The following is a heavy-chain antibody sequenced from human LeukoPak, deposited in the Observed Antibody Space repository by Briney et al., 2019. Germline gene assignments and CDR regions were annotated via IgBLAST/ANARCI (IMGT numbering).Heavy chain of an antibody. Sequence: SGPTLVNPTQTLTLTCTFSGFSLSTSGVGVGWIRQPPGKTLEWLALIYWDGDKRYSPSPKSRLTTTKDTSKNQVVLTMTNMDPVDTATYYCAHRRADSSITYFDYWGQGTLVTVSS. V-gene: IGHV2-5*02. D-gene: IGHD6-13*01. CDR3: AHRRADSSITYFDY. J-gene: IGHJ4*02. CDR2: IYWDGDK. CDR1: GFSLSTSGVG.